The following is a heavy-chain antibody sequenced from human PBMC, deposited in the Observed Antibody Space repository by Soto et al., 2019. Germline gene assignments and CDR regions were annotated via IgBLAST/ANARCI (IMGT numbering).Heavy chain of an antibody. D-gene: IGHD3-22*01. CDR3: ATDPHYYDTTGYCLAY. V-gene: IGHV1-3*01. CDR2: INADNGNT. Sequence: QVQLVQSGAEVKKPGASVKVSCKASGYTFTTYAMHWVRQAPGQRPEWMGWINADNGNTRYSQKYKGRVNITRDTSERTAYMELSSLRSEDTAVYYCATDPHYYDTTGYCLAYWGQGTMVTVSS. J-gene: IGHJ4*02. CDR1: GYTFTTYA.